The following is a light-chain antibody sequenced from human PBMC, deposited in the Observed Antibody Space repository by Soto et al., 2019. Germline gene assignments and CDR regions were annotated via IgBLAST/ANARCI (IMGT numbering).Light chain of an antibody. CDR2: EVS. CDR1: SSDVGGYNY. J-gene: IGLJ1*01. V-gene: IGLV2-14*01. CDR3: SSYTSSSTYV. Sequence: QSALTQPASVSVSPGQSITISCTGTSSDVGGYNYVSWYQQYPGKAPKLMIYEVSNRPSGVSNRFSGSKSGNTASLTISGLQAEDEADYYCSSYTSSSTYVFGTGTKLTVL.